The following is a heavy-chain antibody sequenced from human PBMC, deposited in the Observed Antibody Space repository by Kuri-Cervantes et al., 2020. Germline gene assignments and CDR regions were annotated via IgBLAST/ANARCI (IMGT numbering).Heavy chain of an antibody. CDR2: ISWNSGSI. Sequence: SLKISCAASGFTFDDYVMHWVRQAPGKGLEWVSGISWNSGSIGYADSVKGRFTISRDNAKNSLYLQMNSLRAEDTAVYYCARGGYYDSSGQDTDAFDIWGQGTMVTVSS. J-gene: IGHJ3*02. CDR3: ARGGYYDSSGQDTDAFDI. CDR1: GFTFDDYV. D-gene: IGHD3-22*01. V-gene: IGHV3-9*01.